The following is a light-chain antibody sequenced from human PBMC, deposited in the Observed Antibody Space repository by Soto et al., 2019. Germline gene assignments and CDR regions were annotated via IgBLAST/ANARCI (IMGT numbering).Light chain of an antibody. Sequence: QSALTQPPSVSGAPGQRVTISCTGSSSNIGAGYDVHWYQQLPGTAPKLLIYGNNNRPSGVPDRFSGSKSGTSASLAITGLQAEDEAYYYCQSYGSSLRGPYVFGNGTKLTVL. V-gene: IGLV1-40*01. CDR2: GNN. CDR1: SSNIGAGYD. CDR3: QSYGSSLRGPYV. J-gene: IGLJ1*01.